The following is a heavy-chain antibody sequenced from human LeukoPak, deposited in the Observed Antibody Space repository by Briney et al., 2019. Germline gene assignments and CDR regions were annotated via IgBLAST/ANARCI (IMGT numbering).Heavy chain of an antibody. V-gene: IGHV1-18*01. J-gene: IGHJ4*02. CDR2: ISAYNGNT. CDR1: GYIFTSYG. D-gene: IGHD5-24*01. CDR3: ARGRDGYNLLGY. Sequence: ASVKVSCKASGYIFTSYGISWVRQATGQRLEWMGWISAYNGNTNYAQKLQGRVTMTTDTSTSTAYMELRSLRSDDTAVYYCARGRDGYNLLGYWGQGTLVTVSS.